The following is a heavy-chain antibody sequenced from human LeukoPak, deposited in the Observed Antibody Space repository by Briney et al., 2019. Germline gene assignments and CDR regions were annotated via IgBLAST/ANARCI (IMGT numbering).Heavy chain of an antibody. J-gene: IGHJ4*02. CDR1: GFTFSSYA. D-gene: IGHD2-2*02. V-gene: IGHV3-23*01. CDR2: ISGSGGST. CDR3: AKGSGPYCSSTSCYTGFFDY. Sequence: GGSLRLSCAASGFTFSSYAMSWVRQAPGKGLEWVSAISGSGGSTYYADSVKGRFTISRDNSKNTLYLQMNSLRAEDTAVYYCAKGSGPYCSSTSCYTGFFDYWGQGTLVTVSS.